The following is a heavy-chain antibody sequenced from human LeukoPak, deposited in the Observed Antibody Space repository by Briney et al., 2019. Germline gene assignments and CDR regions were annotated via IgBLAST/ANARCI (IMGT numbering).Heavy chain of an antibody. D-gene: IGHD3-10*01. CDR1: GYTFTSYG. CDR3: ARARLWFGDYYMDV. V-gene: IGHV1-18*01. Sequence: GASVKVSCKASGYTFTSYGISWVRQAPGQGLEWMGWISAYNGNTNYAQKFQGRVTITADKSTSTAYMELSSLRSEDTAVYYCARARLWFGDYYMDVWGKGTTVTVSS. CDR2: ISAYNGNT. J-gene: IGHJ6*03.